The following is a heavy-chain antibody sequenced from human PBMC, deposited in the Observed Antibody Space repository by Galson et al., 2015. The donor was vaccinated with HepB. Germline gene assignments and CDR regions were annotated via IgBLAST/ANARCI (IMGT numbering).Heavy chain of an antibody. Sequence: SVKVSCKASGYTFTGYHIHWVRQAPGQGLEWMGRINPDSGGTNFAQNFQGRVTMTRDTSVSTAYMELSRLRSDDTAVYYCANLPELGFAELSRWGQGTLVTVSS. CDR1: GYTFTGYH. CDR3: ANLPELGFAELSR. V-gene: IGHV1-2*06. J-gene: IGHJ4*02. CDR2: INPDSGGT. D-gene: IGHD3-10*01.